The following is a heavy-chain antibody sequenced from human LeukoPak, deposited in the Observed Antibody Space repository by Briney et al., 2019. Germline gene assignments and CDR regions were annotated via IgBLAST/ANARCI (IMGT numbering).Heavy chain of an antibody. CDR2: IYYSGST. J-gene: IGHJ4*02. CDR3: ARLRPLTRFWSGYFNY. Sequence: KPSETLSLTCTVSGGSICSSSYYWGWIRQPPGEGLEWIGSIYYSGSTYYNPSLKSRVTISVDTSKNQFSLKLSSVTAADTAVYYCARLRPLTRFWSGYFNYWGQGTLVTVSS. V-gene: IGHV4-39*01. D-gene: IGHD3-3*01. CDR1: GGSICSSSYY.